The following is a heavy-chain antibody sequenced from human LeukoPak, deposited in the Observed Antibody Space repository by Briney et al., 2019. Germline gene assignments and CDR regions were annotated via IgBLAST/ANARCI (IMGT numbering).Heavy chain of an antibody. D-gene: IGHD3-10*01. CDR1: GGSISSSSYY. V-gene: IGHV4-39*01. CDR3: ARPYGSGSFDY. Sequence: PSETLSLTCTVSGGSISSSSYYWGWIRQPPGKGLEWIGSIYYSGSTYYNPSLKSRVTISVDTSKNQFSLKQSSVTAADTAVYYCARPYGSGSFDYWGQGTLVTVSS. J-gene: IGHJ4*02. CDR2: IYYSGST.